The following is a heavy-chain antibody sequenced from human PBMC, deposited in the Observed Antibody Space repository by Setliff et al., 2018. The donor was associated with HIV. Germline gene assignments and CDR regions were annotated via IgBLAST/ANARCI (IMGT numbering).Heavy chain of an antibody. D-gene: IGHD1-7*01. CDR2: IYHSGST. Sequence: PSETLSLTCAVSTYSISSGYYWGWIRQPPGKGLERIGSIYHSGSTYYNPSLKSRVTISVDTSKNQFSLKLGSVTAADTAVYYCARHGGITGTTDAFDIWGQGTMVTVSS. CDR1: TYSISSGYY. V-gene: IGHV4-38-2*01. J-gene: IGHJ3*02. CDR3: ARHGGITGTTDAFDI.